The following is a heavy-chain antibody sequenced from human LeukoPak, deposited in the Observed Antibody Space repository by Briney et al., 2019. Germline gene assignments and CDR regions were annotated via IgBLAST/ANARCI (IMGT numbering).Heavy chain of an antibody. CDR1: GGTFSSYA. CDR2: IIPIFGTA. CDR3: ARALLWFGDFDY. D-gene: IGHD3-10*01. Sequence: ASVKVSCKASGGTFSSYAISWVRQAPGQGLEWMGGIIPIFGTANYAQKFQGRVTITADKSTSTAYMELSSLRSEDTAVYYCARALLWFGDFDYWGLGTLVTVSS. J-gene: IGHJ4*02. V-gene: IGHV1-69*06.